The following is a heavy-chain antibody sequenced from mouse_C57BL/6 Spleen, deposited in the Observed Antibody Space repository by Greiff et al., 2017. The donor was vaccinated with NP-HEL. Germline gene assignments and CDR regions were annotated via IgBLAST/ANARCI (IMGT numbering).Heavy chain of an antibody. J-gene: IGHJ2*01. Sequence: EVQLVESGGDLVKPGGSLKLSCAASGFTFSSYGMSWVRQTPDKRLEWVATISSGGSYTYYPDSVKGRVTISRDNAKNTLYLQMSSLKSEDAAMYYCASMGDYWGQGTTLTVSS. CDR2: ISSGGSYT. CDR3: ASMGDY. V-gene: IGHV5-6*01. CDR1: GFTFSSYG.